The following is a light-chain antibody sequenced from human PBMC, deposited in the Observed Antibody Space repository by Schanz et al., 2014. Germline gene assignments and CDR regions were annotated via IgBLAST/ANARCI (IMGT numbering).Light chain of an antibody. CDR3: NQYGSSPPYT. CDR1: QSVSSSY. Sequence: IVLTQSPGTLSLSPGERATLSCRASQSVSSSYLAWYQHKPGQAPRLLIYGASTRATGFPARFSGSGSGTDFTLTISRLEPEDFAVYYCNQYGSSPPYTFGQGTKLEIK. J-gene: IGKJ2*01. CDR2: GAS. V-gene: IGKV3-20*01.